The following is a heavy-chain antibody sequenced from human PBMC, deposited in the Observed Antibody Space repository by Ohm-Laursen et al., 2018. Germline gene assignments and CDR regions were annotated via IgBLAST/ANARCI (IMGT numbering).Heavy chain of an antibody. CDR2: ISYDGSNK. J-gene: IGHJ4*02. CDR3: ARDPVRGLTDY. CDR1: GFTFSSYG. V-gene: IGHV3-30*03. Sequence: SLRLSCTASGFTFSSYGMHWVRQAPGKGLEWVAVISYDGSNKYYADSVKGRFTISRGNAKNSLYLQMNSLRAEDTAVYYCARDPVRGLTDYWGQGTLVTVSS. D-gene: IGHD3-10*01.